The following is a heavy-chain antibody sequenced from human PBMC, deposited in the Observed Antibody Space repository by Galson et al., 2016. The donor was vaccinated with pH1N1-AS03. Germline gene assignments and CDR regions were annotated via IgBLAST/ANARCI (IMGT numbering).Heavy chain of an antibody. CDR3: ARGVPTPMIRYFDY. Sequence: TLSLTCSVSGAPISSGYHFWTWIRQRPGKGLDVIGYIFYSGATNYNPSLRSRVSISVDTSNNRFSMSLTSVTAADTAVYYCARGVPTPMIRYFDYWGQGTVVTVSS. CDR2: IFYSGAT. V-gene: IGHV4-30-4*08. D-gene: IGHD3-16*01. CDR1: GAPISSGYHF. J-gene: IGHJ4*02.